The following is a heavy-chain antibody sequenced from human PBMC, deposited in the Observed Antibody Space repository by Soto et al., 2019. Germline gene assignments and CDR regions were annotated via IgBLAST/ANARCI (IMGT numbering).Heavy chain of an antibody. CDR2: ISYDGSNK. D-gene: IGHD3-10*01. V-gene: IGHV3-30*18. Sequence: GGSLRLSCAASGFTFSSYGMHWVRQAPGKGLEWVAVISYDGSNKYYADSVKGRFTISRDNSKNTLYLQMNSLRAEDTAVYYCANNGVRGFLNWFDPWGQGTLVTVSS. J-gene: IGHJ5*02. CDR3: ANNGVRGFLNWFDP. CDR1: GFTFSSYG.